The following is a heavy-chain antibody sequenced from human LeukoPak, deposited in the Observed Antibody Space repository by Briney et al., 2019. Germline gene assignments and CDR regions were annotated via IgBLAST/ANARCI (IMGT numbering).Heavy chain of an antibody. CDR3: TRAGITGTFFHY. Sequence: GGSLRLSCAASGFTFSSYAMHWVRQASGKGLEWVGRIRSKANSYATAYAASVKGRFTISRDDSKNTAYLQMNSLKTEDTAVYYCTRAGITGTFFHYWGQGTLVTVSS. CDR2: IRSKANSYAT. D-gene: IGHD1-7*01. CDR1: GFTFSSYA. V-gene: IGHV3-73*01. J-gene: IGHJ4*02.